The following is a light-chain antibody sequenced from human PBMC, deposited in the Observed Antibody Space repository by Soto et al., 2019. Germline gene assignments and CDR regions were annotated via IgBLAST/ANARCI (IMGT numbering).Light chain of an antibody. CDR3: SAYPPRGTLV. Sequence: QSALTQPASVSGSPGQSITISCGGTSRDIGAYNLVSWYQQPPGKAPKLLIYEVRNRPSGISYRFSGSKSGTTASLTISSPLPGDGGNYYGSAYPPRGTLVFGGGPQRTAL. V-gene: IGLV2-14*01. CDR2: EVR. J-gene: IGLJ7*02. CDR1: SRDIGAYNL.